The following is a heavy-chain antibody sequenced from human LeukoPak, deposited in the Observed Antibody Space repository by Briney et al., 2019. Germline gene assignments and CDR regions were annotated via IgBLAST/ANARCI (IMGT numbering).Heavy chain of an antibody. CDR3: ARANPEYSYGQAYYGMDV. J-gene: IGHJ6*02. V-gene: IGHV3-53*01. Sequence: PGGSLRLSCAASGFTVSSNYMSWVRQAPGKGLEWGSVIYSAGSTYYADSVKGRFTISRDNSKNTLYLQVNSLRADDTAVYYCARANPEYSYGQAYYGMDVWGQGTTVTVSS. CDR2: IYSAGST. D-gene: IGHD5-18*01. CDR1: GFTVSSNY.